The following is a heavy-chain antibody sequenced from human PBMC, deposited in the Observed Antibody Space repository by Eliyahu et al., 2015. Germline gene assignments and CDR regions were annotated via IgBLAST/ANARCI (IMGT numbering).Heavy chain of an antibody. CDR1: GFNFSNYG. Sequence: RSLRLSCVGSGFNFSNYGMHWVRQAPGKGLEWIAVISYHGTNRYYAEXVKGRFTISXDNSKNTLYLQMNSLRPEDTAVYYCAKSLGGSGDYDYWGQGTLVTVSS. D-gene: IGHD3-16*01. V-gene: IGHV3-30*18. J-gene: IGHJ4*02. CDR2: ISYHGTNR. CDR3: AKSLGGSGDYDY.